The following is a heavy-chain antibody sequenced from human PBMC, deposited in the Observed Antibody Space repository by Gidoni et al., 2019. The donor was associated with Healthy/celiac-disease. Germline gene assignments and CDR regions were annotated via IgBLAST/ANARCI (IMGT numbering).Heavy chain of an antibody. D-gene: IGHD2-8*01. CDR3: ARDPNDRDAFDI. CDR2: IYYSGST. Sequence: QVQLQESGPGRVKPSETLSLTCTVSGGSISSYYWSWIRQPPGKGLEWMGYIYYSGSTNYNPSLKSRVTISVDTSKNQFSLKLSSVTAADTAVYYCARDPNDRDAFDIWGQGTMVTVSS. CDR1: GGSISSYY. J-gene: IGHJ3*02. V-gene: IGHV4-59*01.